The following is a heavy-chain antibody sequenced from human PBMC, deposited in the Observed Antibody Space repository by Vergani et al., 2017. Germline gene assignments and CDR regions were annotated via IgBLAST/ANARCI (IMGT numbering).Heavy chain of an antibody. J-gene: IGHJ4*02. CDR1: GFTFGDYA. D-gene: IGHD5-12*01. Sequence: EVQLVESGGGLVQPWRSLRLSCTASGFTFGDYAMSWFRQAPGKGLEWVGFIRSKAYGGTTEYAASVKGRFTISRDDSKSIAYLQMNSLKTEDTAVYYCAKDLRSWLSKGFDYWGQGTLVTVSS. V-gene: IGHV3-49*03. CDR3: AKDLRSWLSKGFDY. CDR2: IRSKAYGGTT.